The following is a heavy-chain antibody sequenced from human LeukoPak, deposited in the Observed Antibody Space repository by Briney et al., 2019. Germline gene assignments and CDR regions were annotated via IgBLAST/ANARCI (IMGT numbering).Heavy chain of an antibody. Sequence: SQTLSLTCVISGDGVSTNNAAAWNWFRQSPSRGLEWLGRTYYRSKWFNEYAISVKSRMLINADTSRNQFSLQLNSVTPGDTAMYYCARGTRNAFDSWGQGTLVTVSS. CDR3: ARGTRNAFDS. CDR2: TYYRSKWFN. D-gene: IGHD2-2*01. J-gene: IGHJ4*02. V-gene: IGHV6-1*01. CDR1: GDGVSTNNAAA.